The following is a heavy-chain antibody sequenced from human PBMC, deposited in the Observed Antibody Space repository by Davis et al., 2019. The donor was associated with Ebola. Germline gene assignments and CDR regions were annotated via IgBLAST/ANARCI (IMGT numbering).Heavy chain of an antibody. CDR1: GGSISSSSYY. CDR3: ARSYDSSGYYSTFDY. V-gene: IGHV4-39*01. J-gene: IGHJ4*02. Sequence: PSETLSLTCTVSGGSISSSSYYWGWIRQPPGKGLEWIGSIYYSGSTYYNPSLKSRVTISVDTSKNQFSLKLSSVTAADTAVYYCARSYDSSGYYSTFDYWGQGTLVTVSS. D-gene: IGHD3-22*01. CDR2: IYYSGST.